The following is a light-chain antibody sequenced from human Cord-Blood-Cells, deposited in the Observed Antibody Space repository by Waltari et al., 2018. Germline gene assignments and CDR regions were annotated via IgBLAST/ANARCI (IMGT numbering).Light chain of an antibody. CDR3: QQSYSTPLT. CDR2: AAS. V-gene: IGKV1-39*01. CDR1: QSISRY. Sequence: IHMTQSPSSLSSSVAVRVTITCRASQSISRYLNWYQHKPGKAPNLLIYAASSLQSGVPSRCSGSGSETDFTLSSSSLQPEDFATYYCQQSYSTPLTFGGGTKVEIK. J-gene: IGKJ4*01.